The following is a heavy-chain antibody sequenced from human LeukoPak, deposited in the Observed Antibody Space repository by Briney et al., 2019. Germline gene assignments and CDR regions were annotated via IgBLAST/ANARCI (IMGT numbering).Heavy chain of an antibody. J-gene: IGHJ3*02. CDR1: GGSFSGYY. CDR2: INHSGST. Sequence: SETLSLTCAVYGGSFSGYYWSWIRQPPGKGLEWIGEINHSGSTNYNPSLKSRVTISVDTSKNQFSLKLSSVAAADTAVYYCARDSVTTDAFDIWGQGTMVTVSS. CDR3: ARDSVTTDAFDI. D-gene: IGHD5/OR15-5a*01. V-gene: IGHV4-34*01.